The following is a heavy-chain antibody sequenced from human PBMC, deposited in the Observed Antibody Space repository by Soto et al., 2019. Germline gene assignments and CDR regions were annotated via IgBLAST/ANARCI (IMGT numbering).Heavy chain of an antibody. V-gene: IGHV3-48*02. J-gene: IGHJ4*02. CDR2: ISSSSSTI. Sequence: QPXGSLRLSCAAAGFTFSNYNMNWVRQAPGKGLEWVSYISSSSSTIYYADSVKGRFTISRDNAKNSLYLQMNSLRDEDTAVYYCAREVGYNWERDYSGQGTLVTVS. CDR3: AREVGYNWERDY. CDR1: GFTFSNYN. D-gene: IGHD5-12*01.